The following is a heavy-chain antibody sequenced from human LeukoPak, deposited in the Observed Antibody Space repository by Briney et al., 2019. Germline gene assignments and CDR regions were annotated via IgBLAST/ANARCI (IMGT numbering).Heavy chain of an antibody. CDR3: ARGNRDTSGFYFYYGMDV. CDR1: GFTFDDYA. Sequence: GGSLRLSCAAPGFTFDDYAMFWVRHAPGKGLEWVSGISWDSRNIGYAASVKGRFTTSRDNGKNSLYLQMNSLRPDDTALYYCARGNRDTSGFYFYYGMDVWGPGATVTVS. CDR2: ISWDSRNI. J-gene: IGHJ6*02. V-gene: IGHV3-9*01. D-gene: IGHD6-19*01.